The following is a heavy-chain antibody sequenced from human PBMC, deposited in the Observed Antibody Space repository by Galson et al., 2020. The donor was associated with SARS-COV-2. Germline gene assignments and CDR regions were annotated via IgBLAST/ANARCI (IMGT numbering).Heavy chain of an antibody. CDR2: IWYDGSNK. CDR3: ARGARGAYDFWSGYPRVIIDPDYYYYGMDV. D-gene: IGHD3-3*01. J-gene: IGHJ6*02. CDR1: GFTFSSYG. V-gene: IGHV3-33*01. Sequence: TGGSLRLSCAASGFTFSSYGMHWVRQAPGKGLEWVAVIWYDGSNKYYADSVKGRFTISRDNSKNTLYLQLNSLRAEDTAVYYCARGARGAYDFWSGYPRVIIDPDYYYYGMDVWGQGTTVTVSS.